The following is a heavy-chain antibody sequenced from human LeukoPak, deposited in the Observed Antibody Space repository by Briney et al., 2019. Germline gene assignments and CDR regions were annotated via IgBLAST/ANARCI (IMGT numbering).Heavy chain of an antibody. D-gene: IGHD2-2*01. Sequence: ASVKVSCKASGYTFAGYYMHWVRQAPGQGLEWMGWFNPNSGGTDYAQNFQGRVTMTRDTSITTAHMELSRLRSDDTAVYYCAASRKYQLLGEADDAFDIWGQGTMVTVSS. CDR2: FNPNSGGT. CDR1: GYTFAGYY. CDR3: AASRKYQLLGEADDAFDI. V-gene: IGHV1-2*02. J-gene: IGHJ3*02.